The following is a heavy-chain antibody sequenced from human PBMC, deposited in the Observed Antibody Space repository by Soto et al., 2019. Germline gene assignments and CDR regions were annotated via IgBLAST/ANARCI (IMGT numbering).Heavy chain of an antibody. Sequence: PSETLSLTCAVYGGSFSGYYWSWIRQPPGKGLEWIGEINHSGSTNYNPSLKSRVTISVDTTKNQFSLKLSSVTAADTAVYYCASGYYDSSSYPGLDYWGQGTLVTVSS. D-gene: IGHD3-22*01. J-gene: IGHJ4*02. V-gene: IGHV4-34*01. CDR1: GGSFSGYY. CDR2: INHSGST. CDR3: ASGYYDSSSYPGLDY.